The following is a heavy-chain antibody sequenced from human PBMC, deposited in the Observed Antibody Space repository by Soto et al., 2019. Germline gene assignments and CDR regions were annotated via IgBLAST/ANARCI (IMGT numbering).Heavy chain of an antibody. V-gene: IGHV1-18*01. CDR2: ISGKDGAT. CDR1: GSSFTASG. Sequence: QFQLEQSGPEVKKLGASVKVSCKAAGSSFTASGVTWVRQAPGQGLEWLGWISGKDGATNYAQEIQGRVTMTTDISTTTVYMEMRSLTSYDTAVYYCARANRITGDFDSWGQGTLVAVSS. J-gene: IGHJ4*02. CDR3: ARANRITGDFDS. D-gene: IGHD3-3*01.